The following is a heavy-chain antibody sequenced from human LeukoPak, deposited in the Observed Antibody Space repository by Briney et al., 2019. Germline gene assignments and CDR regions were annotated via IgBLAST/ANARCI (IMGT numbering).Heavy chain of an antibody. CDR2: IYYSGST. J-gene: IGHJ3*02. D-gene: IGHD5-18*01. V-gene: IGHV4-59*01. CDR3: ARSGYSYGADAFDI. Sequence: PSETLSLTCTVSGGSISSYYWSWIWQPPGKGLEWIGYIYYSGSTNYNPSLKSRVTISVDTSKTQFSLKLSSVTAADTAVYYCARSGYSYGADAFDIWGQGTMVTVSS. CDR1: GGSISSYY.